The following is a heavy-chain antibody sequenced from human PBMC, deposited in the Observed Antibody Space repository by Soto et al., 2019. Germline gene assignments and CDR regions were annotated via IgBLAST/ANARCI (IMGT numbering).Heavy chain of an antibody. CDR2: INPNSGGT. D-gene: IGHD2-2*01. J-gene: IGHJ6*02. CDR1: GYTFTGYY. CDR3: ARAIGYCISTSCSSYYYYGMDV. Sequence: GASVKVSCKASGYTFTGYYMHWVRQAPGQGLEWMGWINPNSGGTNYAQKFQGWVTMTRDTSISTAYMELSRLRSDDTAVYYCARAIGYCISTSCSSYYYYGMDVWGQGTTVTVSS. V-gene: IGHV1-2*04.